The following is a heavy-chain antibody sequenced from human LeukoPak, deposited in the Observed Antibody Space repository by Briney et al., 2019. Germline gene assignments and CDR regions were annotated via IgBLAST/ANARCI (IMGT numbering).Heavy chain of an antibody. Sequence: SVKVSCKASGGTFSSYTISWVRQAPGQGLEWMGRIIPIFGTANYAQKFQGRVTITTDESTSTAYMELSSLRSEDTAVYYCARGTDTAMVTPFDYWGQGTLVTVSS. CDR1: GGTFSSYT. J-gene: IGHJ4*02. CDR2: IIPIFGTA. D-gene: IGHD5-18*01. CDR3: ARGTDTAMVTPFDY. V-gene: IGHV1-69*05.